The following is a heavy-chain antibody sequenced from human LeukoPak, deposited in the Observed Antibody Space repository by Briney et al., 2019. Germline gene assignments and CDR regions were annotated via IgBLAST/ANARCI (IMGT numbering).Heavy chain of an antibody. D-gene: IGHD4-11*01. CDR3: ARLSPGYSNYLEARYYYMDV. CDR1: GYSFTSYW. J-gene: IGHJ6*03. Sequence: GESLKISCKGSGYSFTSYWIGWVRQMPGKGLEWMGIIYPGDSDTRYSPSFQGQVTISAAKSISTAYLQWSSLKASDTAMYYCARLSPGYSNYLEARYYYMDVWGKGTTVTVSS. CDR2: IYPGDSDT. V-gene: IGHV5-51*01.